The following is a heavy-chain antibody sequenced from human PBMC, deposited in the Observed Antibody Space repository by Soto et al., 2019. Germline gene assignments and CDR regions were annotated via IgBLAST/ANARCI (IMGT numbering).Heavy chain of an antibody. J-gene: IGHJ4*02. CDR2: IYYSGST. D-gene: IGHD3-9*01. CDR1: GFTFSSYA. Sequence: GSLRLSCAASGFTFSSYAMSWIRQPPGKGLEYIGYIYYSGSTNYNPSLKSRVTISVDTSKNQFSLKLNSVTAADTAVYYCARHRTGLDSWGQGTLVTVSS. V-gene: IGHV4-59*08. CDR3: ARHRTGLDS.